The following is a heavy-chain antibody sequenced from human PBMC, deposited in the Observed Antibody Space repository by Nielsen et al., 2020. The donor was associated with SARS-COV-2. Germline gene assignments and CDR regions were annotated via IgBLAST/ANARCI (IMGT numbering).Heavy chain of an antibody. Sequence: GSLRLSCTVSGGSISSSSYYWGWIRQPPGKGLEWIGSIYYSGSTFYNPSLKSRVTISVDTSENQFSLKLSSVTATDTAVYYCARELLPGFDYWGQGLLVTVSS. J-gene: IGHJ4*02. CDR2: IYYSGST. CDR1: GGSISSSSYY. CDR3: ARELLPGFDY. V-gene: IGHV4-39*02.